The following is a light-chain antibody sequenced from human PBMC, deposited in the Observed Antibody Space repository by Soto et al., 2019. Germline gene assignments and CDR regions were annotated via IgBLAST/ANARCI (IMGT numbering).Light chain of an antibody. CDR3: QQYGTSSST. CDR2: AAS. Sequence: KTPGTLSLSPGERATLSCRASQSVRNNYLAWYQQRPGQAPRLLIYAASSRATGIPDRCSGSGAGTDVTLTIIRLEPEDFAVYYCQQYGTSSSTFGQGTKVDIK. J-gene: IGKJ1*01. CDR1: QSVRNNY. V-gene: IGKV3-20*01.